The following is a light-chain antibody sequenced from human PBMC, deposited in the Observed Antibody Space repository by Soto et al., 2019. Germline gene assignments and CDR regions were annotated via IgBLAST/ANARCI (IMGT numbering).Light chain of an antibody. J-gene: IGKJ5*01. CDR2: GAS. Sequence: ENVLTQSPGTLSLSPGERATLSCRASQTVSSYLTWYQQRPGQAPRLLISGASRSATGIPDRFSGSGSGTDFTLTISRLEPEDFAVYYCQQYGTSPITFGQGTRLEIK. CDR3: QQYGTSPIT. V-gene: IGKV3-20*01. CDR1: QTVSSY.